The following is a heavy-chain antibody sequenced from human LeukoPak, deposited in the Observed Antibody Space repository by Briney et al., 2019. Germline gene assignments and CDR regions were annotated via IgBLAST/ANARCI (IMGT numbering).Heavy chain of an antibody. V-gene: IGHV5-51*01. Sequence: GESLKISCKGSGYSFTSYWIGWVRQMPGKGLEWMGIIYPGDSDTRYSPAFQGEGTISAEKSISTAYLQWSSLKASDTAMYYCARGEGVVPAAIFAPYFDYWGQGTLVTVSS. CDR2: IYPGDSDT. CDR1: GYSFTSYW. CDR3: ARGEGVVPAAIFAPYFDY. J-gene: IGHJ4*02. D-gene: IGHD2-2*01.